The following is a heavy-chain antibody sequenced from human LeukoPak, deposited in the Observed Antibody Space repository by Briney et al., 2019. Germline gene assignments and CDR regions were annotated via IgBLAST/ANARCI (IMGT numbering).Heavy chain of an antibody. V-gene: IGHV3-7*01. J-gene: IGHJ4*02. Sequence: AGGSLRLSCAASGFTFSSYWMSWVRQAPGKGLEWVANIKQDAGEIRYVDSVKGRFTISRDNAKKSLYLQMNSLRGEDTAVYYCARVGSSWDLLDYWGQGTLVTVSS. CDR2: IKQDAGEI. D-gene: IGHD6-13*01. CDR1: GFTFSSYW. CDR3: ARVGSSWDLLDY.